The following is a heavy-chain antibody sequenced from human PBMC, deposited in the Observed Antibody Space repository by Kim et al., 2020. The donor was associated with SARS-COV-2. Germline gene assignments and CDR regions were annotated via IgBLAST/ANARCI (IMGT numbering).Heavy chain of an antibody. CDR3: AGWVGDYALYGMDV. D-gene: IGHD4-17*01. Sequence: NPPLNSRVTISVDTSKNQFSLKLSSVTAADTAVDYCAGWVGDYALYGMDVWGQGTTVTVSS. V-gene: IGHV4-39*01. J-gene: IGHJ6*02.